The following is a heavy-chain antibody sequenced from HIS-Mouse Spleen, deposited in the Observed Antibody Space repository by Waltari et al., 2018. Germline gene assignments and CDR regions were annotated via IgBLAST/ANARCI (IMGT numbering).Heavy chain of an antibody. CDR2: TDYSGST. CDR1: GGSISSSSYY. V-gene: IGHV4-39*07. J-gene: IGHJ2*01. D-gene: IGHD6-13*01. CDR3: AREIPYSSSWYDWYFDL. Sequence: QLQLQESGPGLVKPSETLSLTCTVSGGSISSSSYYWGWIRQPPGKGLEWIGSTDYSGSTYYNPSRKSRVTISGDTSKNQFSLKLSSVTAADTAVYYCAREIPYSSSWYDWYFDLWGRGTLVTVSS.